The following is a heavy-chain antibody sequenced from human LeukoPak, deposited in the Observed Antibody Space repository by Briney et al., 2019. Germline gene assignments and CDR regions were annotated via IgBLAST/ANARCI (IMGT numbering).Heavy chain of an antibody. Sequence: GGSLRLSCAASGFTFSSYEMNWVRQAPGKGLEWVSYISSSGSTIYYADSVKGRFTISRDDAKNSLYLQMNSLRAEDTAVYYCARDGLQLEHFFDYWGQGTLVTVSS. CDR3: ARDGLQLEHFFDY. J-gene: IGHJ4*02. D-gene: IGHD6-6*01. CDR2: ISSSGSTI. CDR1: GFTFSSYE. V-gene: IGHV3-48*03.